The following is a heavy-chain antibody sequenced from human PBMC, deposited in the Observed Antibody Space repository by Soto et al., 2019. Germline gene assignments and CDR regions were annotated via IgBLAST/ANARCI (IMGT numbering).Heavy chain of an antibody. D-gene: IGHD6-13*01. CDR3: ARFWIAAAGSLDY. CDR2: IKQDGSEK. V-gene: IGHV3-7*03. CDR1: GFTFSSYW. Sequence: PGGSLRLSCAASGFTFSSYWMSWVRQAPGKGLEWVANIKQDGSEKYYVDSVKGRFTISRDNAKNSLYLQMNSLRAEDTAVYYCARFWIAAAGSLDYWGQGTLVTVSS. J-gene: IGHJ4*02.